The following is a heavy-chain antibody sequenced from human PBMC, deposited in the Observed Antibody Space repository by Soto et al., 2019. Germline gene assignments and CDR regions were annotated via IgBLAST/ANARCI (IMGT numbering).Heavy chain of an antibody. J-gene: IGHJ4*02. CDR1: GFIFGNYY. CDR3: ARVSATGWHVNSRDYFDH. Sequence: VGSLRLSCTASGFIFGNYYMSWIRQAPGKGLEWCSSISSRDLSLYYAGSVKGRFTIFRDNAKNSLFLHMSDLRAADTAVYYCARVSATGWHVNSRDYFDHWGLGTLVTVSS. V-gene: IGHV3-11*01. D-gene: IGHD6-19*01. CDR2: ISSRDLSL.